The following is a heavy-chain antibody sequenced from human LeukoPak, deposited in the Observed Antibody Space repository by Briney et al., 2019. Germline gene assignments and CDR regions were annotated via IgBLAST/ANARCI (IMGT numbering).Heavy chain of an antibody. CDR1: GGSISSSSYY. D-gene: IGHD6-19*01. J-gene: IGHJ3*02. CDR2: IYYSGST. V-gene: IGHV4-39*01. CDR3: TRQVAVNDAFDI. Sequence: SETLSLTCTVSGGSISSSSYYWGWIRQPPGKGLEWIGSIYYSGSTYYNPSLKSRVTISVDTSKNQFSLKLSSVTAADTAVYYCTRQVAVNDAFDIWGQGTMVTVSS.